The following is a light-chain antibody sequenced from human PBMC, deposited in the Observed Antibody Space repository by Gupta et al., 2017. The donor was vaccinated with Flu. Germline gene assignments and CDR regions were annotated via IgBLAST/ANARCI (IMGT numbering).Light chain of an antibody. CDR3: QQDKSFRT. V-gene: IGKV1-5*03. CDR1: ENSENW. Sequence: IQMTQSPSTLSASIGDKVTITCRATENSENWLAWYQIKPGKAPKLLIYRASHLENGVPSRFSGSGSGTEFTLTISNLQPDDSASYYFQQDKSFRTFGQGTKLEI. CDR2: RAS. J-gene: IGKJ1*01.